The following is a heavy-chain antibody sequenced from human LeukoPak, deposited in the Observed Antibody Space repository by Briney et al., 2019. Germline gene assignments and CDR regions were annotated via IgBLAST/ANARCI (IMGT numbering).Heavy chain of an antibody. CDR1: GGTFSSYA. CDR3: ASKYCSSTSCYSTPYYYYGMDV. CDR2: IIPIFGTA. V-gene: IGHV1-69*13. J-gene: IGHJ6*02. D-gene: IGHD2-2*01. Sequence: PLASVKVSCKASGGTFSSYAISWVRQAPGQGLEWMGGIIPIFGTANYAQKFQGRVTITADESTSTAYMELSSLRSEDTAVYYCASKYCSSTSCYSTPYYYYGMDVWGQGTTVTVSS.